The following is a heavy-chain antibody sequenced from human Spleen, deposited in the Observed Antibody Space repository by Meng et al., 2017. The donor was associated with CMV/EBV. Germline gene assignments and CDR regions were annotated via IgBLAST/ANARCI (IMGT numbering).Heavy chain of an antibody. Sequence: GESLKISCAASGFTFRDYSMNWVRQAPGKGLEWVSYISSSTNTIHYVDSVKGRFTISRDNAKNSLYLQMNSLRAEDTAVYYCARAYSSSSSLGRWGQGTLVTVSS. CDR3: ARAYSSSSSLGR. CDR2: ISSSTNTI. J-gene: IGHJ4*02. CDR1: GFTFRDYS. V-gene: IGHV3-48*04. D-gene: IGHD6-6*01.